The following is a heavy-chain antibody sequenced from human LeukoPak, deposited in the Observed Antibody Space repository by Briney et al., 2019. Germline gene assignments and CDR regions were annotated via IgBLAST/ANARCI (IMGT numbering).Heavy chain of an antibody. CDR1: GFTFSSYS. CDR3: TRGGRFYDFWSGSLVFDI. CDR2: ISSSSSYI. Sequence: PGGSLRLSCAASGFTFSSYSMNWVRQAPGKGLEWVSYISSSSSYIYYADSVKGRFTISRDNAKNSLYLQMNSLRVEDTAVYYCTRGGRFYDFWSGSLVFDIWGQGTMVTVSS. D-gene: IGHD3-3*01. V-gene: IGHV3-21*05. J-gene: IGHJ3*02.